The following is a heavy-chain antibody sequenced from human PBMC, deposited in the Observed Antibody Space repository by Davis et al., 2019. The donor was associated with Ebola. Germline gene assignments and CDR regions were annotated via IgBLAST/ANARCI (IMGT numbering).Heavy chain of an antibody. CDR2: ISAYNGNT. CDR3: ARDLGMVYYYYMDV. Sequence: ASVKVSCKASGYTFTSYDISWVRQAPGQGLEWMGWISAYNGNTNYAQKLQGRVTMTTDTSTSTAYMELRSLRSDDTAVYYCARDLGMVYYYYMDVWGKGTTVTVSS. D-gene: IGHD7-27*01. V-gene: IGHV1-18*01. J-gene: IGHJ6*03. CDR1: GYTFTSYD.